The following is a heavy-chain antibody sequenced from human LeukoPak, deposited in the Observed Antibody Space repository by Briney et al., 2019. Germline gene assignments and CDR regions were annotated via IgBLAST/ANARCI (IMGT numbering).Heavy chain of an antibody. CDR2: IRSGGST. J-gene: IGHJ4*02. Sequence: GGSLRLSCAASGFTVSSSYMTWVRQAPGKGLEWVSVIRSGGSTVYADSVKGRFTISRDNSKNTLYLQMNSLRAEDTAVYYCAKNKVGAKYYFDYWGQGTLVTVSS. D-gene: IGHD1-26*01. V-gene: IGHV3-53*01. CDR3: AKNKVGAKYYFDY. CDR1: GFTVSSSY.